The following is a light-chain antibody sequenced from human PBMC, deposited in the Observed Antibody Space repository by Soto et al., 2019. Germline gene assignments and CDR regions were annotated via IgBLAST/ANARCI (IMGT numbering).Light chain of an antibody. J-gene: IGKJ1*01. Sequence: AIQMPQSPSSLSASVGDRVTITCLASHGIRNDLCWYHQKPGKAPKLLIYAASSLQSGVPSRFSGSGSGTDFTLTISSLQPEDFATYYCLQDYNYPWTFGQGTMVDIK. CDR1: HGIRND. V-gene: IGKV1-6*01. CDR2: AAS. CDR3: LQDYNYPWT.